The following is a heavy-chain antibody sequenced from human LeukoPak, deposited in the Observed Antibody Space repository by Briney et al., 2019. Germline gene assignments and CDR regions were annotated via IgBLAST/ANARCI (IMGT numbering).Heavy chain of an antibody. CDR3: ARGYSSSWYKGGYGMDV. CDR1: GGSINSSY. J-gene: IGHJ6*02. V-gene: IGHV4-59*01. CDR2: IYYSGSS. D-gene: IGHD6-13*01. Sequence: SRTLSLTCTVSGGSINSSYWSWIRQPPGKGLEWIGYIYYSGSSNYNPALKSRVIISVDTSKYQFSLKLSSVTAADSAVYYCARGYSSSWYKGGYGMDVWGQGTTVTVSS.